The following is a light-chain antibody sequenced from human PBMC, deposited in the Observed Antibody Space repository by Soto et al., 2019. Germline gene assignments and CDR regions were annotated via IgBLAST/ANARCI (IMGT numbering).Light chain of an antibody. J-gene: IGKJ3*01. CDR1: HSVTRN. CDR2: GAS. Sequence: IVMTQSPATLSVSPGERATLSCRASHSVTRNLAWYQQKPGQAPRLLIYGASTRAAGIPARFSASGSGTEFTLTISSPQSEDSAVYYCQHYSNWPPVTFGPGTKVEIK. V-gene: IGKV3D-15*01. CDR3: QHYSNWPPVT.